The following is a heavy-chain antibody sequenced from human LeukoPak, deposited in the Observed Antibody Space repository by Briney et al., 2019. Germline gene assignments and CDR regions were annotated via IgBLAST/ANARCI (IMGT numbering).Heavy chain of an antibody. CDR2: IYYSGST. J-gene: IGHJ4*02. D-gene: IGHD5-12*01. CDR1: GGSISSHY. V-gene: IGHV4-59*11. Sequence: KASETLSLTCTVSGGSISSHYWSWIRQPPGKGLEWIGYIYYSGSTNYNPSLKSRVTISVDTSKNQFSLKLSSVTAADTAVYYCARDIGAAADYWGQGTLVTVSS. CDR3: ARDIGAAADY.